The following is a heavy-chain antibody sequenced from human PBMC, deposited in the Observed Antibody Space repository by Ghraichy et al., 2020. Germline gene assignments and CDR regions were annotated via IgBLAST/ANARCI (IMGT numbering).Heavy chain of an antibody. J-gene: IGHJ3*02. D-gene: IGHD1-1*01. CDR1: GGSISSGDYY. CDR2: IYYSGST. V-gene: IGHV4-30-4*01. Sequence: SETLSLTCTVSGGSISSGDYYWSWIRQPQGKGLEWIGYIYYSGSTYYNPSLKRRVTISVDTSKNQFSLKLSSVTAADTAVYYCASDHSGNWKRGAFDIWGQGTMVTVSS. CDR3: ASDHSGNWKRGAFDI.